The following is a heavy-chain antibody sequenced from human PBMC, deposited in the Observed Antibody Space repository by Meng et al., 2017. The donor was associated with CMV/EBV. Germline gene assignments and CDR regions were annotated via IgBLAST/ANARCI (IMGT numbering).Heavy chain of an antibody. CDR2: IYPGDSDT. Sequence: GESLKISCKGSGYSFTSYWIGWVRQMPGKGLEWMGIIYPGDSDTRYSPSFQGQVTISADKSISTAYLQWSGLKASDTAMYYCARRGLEWPRDPNYYFDYWGQGTLVTVSS. CDR3: ARRGLEWPRDPNYYFDY. V-gene: IGHV5-51*01. CDR1: GYSFTSYW. J-gene: IGHJ4*02. D-gene: IGHD1-1*01.